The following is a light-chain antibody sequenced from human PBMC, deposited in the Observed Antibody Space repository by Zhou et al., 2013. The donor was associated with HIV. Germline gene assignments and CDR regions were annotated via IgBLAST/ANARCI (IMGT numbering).Light chain of an antibody. CDR3: QQYDDFPT. CDR2: EAS. J-gene: IGKJ4*01. CDR1: QDISNY. Sequence: DILLTQSPSSLSASVGDRVTITCQASQDISNYVNWYQHKSGRAPKLLIFEASDLETGVPSRFSGSGSGTDFTFTISSLQPEDIATYYCQQYDDFPTFGGGTKVEIK. V-gene: IGKV1-33*01.